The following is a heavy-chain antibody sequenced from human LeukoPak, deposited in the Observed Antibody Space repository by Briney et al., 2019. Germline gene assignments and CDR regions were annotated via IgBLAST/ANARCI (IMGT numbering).Heavy chain of an antibody. CDR3: ARSAPNYYDSSGLSQSPLIV. CDR1: GYTFLNYW. V-gene: IGHV1-46*01. Sequence: ASVKVSCKASGYTFLNYWIQWVRQAPGQGLEWMGMIKPSGGDTTYAQKFQGRVTMTRDTSTNTVHMEVYSLRSEDTAVYYCARSAPNYYDSSGLSQSPLIVWGQGTLVTVSS. D-gene: IGHD3-22*01. J-gene: IGHJ4*02. CDR2: IKPSGGDT.